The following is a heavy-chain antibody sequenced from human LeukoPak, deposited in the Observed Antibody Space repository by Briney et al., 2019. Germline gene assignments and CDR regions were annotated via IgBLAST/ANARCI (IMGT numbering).Heavy chain of an antibody. CDR3: ARALYSGSSSNGDY. CDR1: GFTFSNYA. J-gene: IGHJ4*02. V-gene: IGHV3-23*01. Sequence: GGSLRLSCAASGFTFSNYAMSCFRQAPGKGLEWVSTISGIGTHTSYADSVKGRFTISRDNAKKSLYLQMNSLRAEDTAVYYCARALYSGSSSNGDYWGQGTLVTVSS. CDR2: ISGIGTHT. D-gene: IGHD1-26*01.